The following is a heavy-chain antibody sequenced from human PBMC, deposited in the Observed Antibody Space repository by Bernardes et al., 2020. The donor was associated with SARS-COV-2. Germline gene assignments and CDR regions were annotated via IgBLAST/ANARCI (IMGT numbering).Heavy chain of an antibody. V-gene: IGHV1-2*02. D-gene: IGHD3-10*01. CDR1: GYTFTGYY. CDR2: INPNSGGT. CDR3: ARDFSLHYYGSGSYGGWFDP. Sequence: ASVKVSCKASGYTFTGYYMHWVRQAPGQGLEWMGWINPNSGGTNYAQKFQGRVTMTRDTSISTAYMELSRLRSDDTAVYYCARDFSLHYYGSGSYGGWFDPWGQGTLVTVSS. J-gene: IGHJ5*02.